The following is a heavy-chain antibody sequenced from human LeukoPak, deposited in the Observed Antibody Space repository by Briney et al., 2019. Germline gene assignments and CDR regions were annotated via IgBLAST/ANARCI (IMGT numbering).Heavy chain of an antibody. D-gene: IGHD3-10*01. V-gene: IGHV3-73*01. J-gene: IGHJ6*03. Sequence: GGSLRLSCAASGFTFSGSATHWVRQASGKGLEWVGRIRSKANSYATAYAASVKGRFTISRDDSKNTAYLQMNSLKTEDTAVYYCTRHGDYYGSGSYYGSYYYYYMDVWGKGTTVTVSS. CDR1: GFTFSGSA. CDR3: TRHGDYYGSGSYYGSYYYYYMDV. CDR2: IRSKANSYAT.